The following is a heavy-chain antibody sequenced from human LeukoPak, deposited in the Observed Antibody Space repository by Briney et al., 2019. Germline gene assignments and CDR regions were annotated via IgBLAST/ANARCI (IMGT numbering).Heavy chain of an antibody. Sequence: SETLSLTCTVSGGSISSYYWNWIRQPAGKGLEWIGRIFSTGSTNYNPSLKSRVTMSVDMSKNQFSLKLRSVTAADTAMYYCVSLSWYPSGYFDYWGQGTLVTVSP. CDR2: IFSTGST. J-gene: IGHJ4*02. CDR3: VSLSWYPSGYFDY. D-gene: IGHD1-26*01. CDR1: GGSISSYY. V-gene: IGHV4-4*07.